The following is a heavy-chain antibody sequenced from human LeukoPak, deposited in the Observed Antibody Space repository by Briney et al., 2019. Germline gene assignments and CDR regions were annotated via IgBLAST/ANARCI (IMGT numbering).Heavy chain of an antibody. Sequence: SSETLSLTCTVSGGSISSSSYYWGWIRQPPGKGLEWIVSIYYSGSTHYNPSLKSRVTISGDTSKTQFSLKLSSVTAADTAVYYCARPVSSSWYGGFDYWGQGTLVTVSS. CDR3: ARPVSSSWYGGFDY. CDR2: IYYSGST. D-gene: IGHD6-13*01. CDR1: GGSISSSSYY. V-gene: IGHV4-39*01. J-gene: IGHJ4*02.